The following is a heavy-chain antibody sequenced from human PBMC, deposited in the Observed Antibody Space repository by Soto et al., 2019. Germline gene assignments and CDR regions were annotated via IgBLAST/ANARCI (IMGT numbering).Heavy chain of an antibody. V-gene: IGHV1-2*04. CDR2: INPNSGGT. CDR3: ARSTGIGELDYYYGMDV. D-gene: IGHD1-7*01. Sequence: GASVKFSCKASGYTFTGYYMHWVRQAPGQGLEWMGWINPNSGGTNYAQKFQGWVTMTRDTSISTAYMELSRLRSDDTAVYYCARSTGIGELDYYYGMDVWGQGTTVTVSS. CDR1: GYTFTGYY. J-gene: IGHJ6*02.